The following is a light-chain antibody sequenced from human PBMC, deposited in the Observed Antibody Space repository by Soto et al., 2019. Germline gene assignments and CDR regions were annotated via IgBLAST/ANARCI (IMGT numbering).Light chain of an antibody. V-gene: IGKV1-8*01. CDR3: QQYHSYPRT. Sequence: AIRMTQSPSSLSGSTGDRVTITCRASQGINNYLAWYQQKPGKAPKPLIYGASTLHSGVPSRFSGSGSGTDFTLTISRLQSEDFATYYCQQYHSYPRTFGQGTKVEIK. CDR1: QGINNY. J-gene: IGKJ1*01. CDR2: GAS.